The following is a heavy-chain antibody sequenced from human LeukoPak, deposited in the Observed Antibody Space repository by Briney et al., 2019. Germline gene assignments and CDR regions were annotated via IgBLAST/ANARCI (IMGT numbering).Heavy chain of an antibody. Sequence: GSLRLSCAASGFTFSNYDMHWVREATGKGLEWVSAIDTAGHTYYIDSVKGRFTISRENAKNSLYLQMNSLRAGDTAVYYCTRGGDGFDPWGQGTLVTVSS. CDR3: TRGGDGFDP. CDR1: GFTFSNYD. D-gene: IGHD3-10*01. J-gene: IGHJ5*02. CDR2: IDTAGHT. V-gene: IGHV3-13*01.